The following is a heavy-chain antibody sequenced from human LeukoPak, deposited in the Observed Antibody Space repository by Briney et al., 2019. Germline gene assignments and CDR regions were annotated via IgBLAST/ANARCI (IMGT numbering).Heavy chain of an antibody. CDR3: AKEGY. CDR2: IKQDGSEK. CDR1: GFSFSVNW. V-gene: IGHV3-7*01. Sequence: PGGSLRLSCAASGFSFSVNWMNWVRQAPGKGPEWVASIKQDGSEKYYVDSVSGRFTISRDNAKNSLYLQMNSLRAEDTAVYYCAKEGYWGQGTLVTVSS. J-gene: IGHJ4*02.